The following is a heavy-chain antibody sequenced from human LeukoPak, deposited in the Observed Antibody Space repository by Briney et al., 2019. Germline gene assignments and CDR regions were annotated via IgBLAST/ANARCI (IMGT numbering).Heavy chain of an antibody. D-gene: IGHD4-17*01. V-gene: IGHV4-30-4*01. CDR3: ARALPTSYGDHFGY. J-gene: IGHJ4*02. Sequence: SETLSLTCTVSGGSISSGDYYWSWIRQPPGKGLEWIGYIYYSGSTYYNPSLKSRVTISVDTSKNQFSLKLSSVTAADTAVYYCARALPTSYGDHFGYWGQGTLVTVSS. CDR2: IYYSGST. CDR1: GGSISSGDYY.